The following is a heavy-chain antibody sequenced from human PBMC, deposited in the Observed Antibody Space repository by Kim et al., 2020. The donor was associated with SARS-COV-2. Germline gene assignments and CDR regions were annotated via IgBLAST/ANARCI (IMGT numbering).Heavy chain of an antibody. D-gene: IGHD3-10*01. J-gene: IGHJ4*02. V-gene: IGHV3-30*18. CDR1: GFTFSSYG. CDR2: ISYDGSNK. Sequence: GGSLRLSCAASGFTFSSYGMHWVRQAPGKGLEWVAVISYDGSNKYYADSVKGRFTISRDISKNTLFLQMNSLRTEDTAVYYCAKPHGSGIYIIDYWGQGTLVTVSS. CDR3: AKPHGSGIYIIDY.